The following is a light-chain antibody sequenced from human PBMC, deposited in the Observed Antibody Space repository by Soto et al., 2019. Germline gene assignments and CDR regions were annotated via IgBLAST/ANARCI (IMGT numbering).Light chain of an antibody. Sequence: IQVTQSPSSLSASVGDRVTITCRASQSISSYLNWYQQKPGKAPKLLIYAASSLQSGVPSRFSGSGSGTDFTLTISSLQPEDFATYYCQQSYSPTLNYGGGTKVDI. CDR3: QQSYSPTLN. CDR1: QSISSY. J-gene: IGKJ4*01. CDR2: AAS. V-gene: IGKV1-39*01.